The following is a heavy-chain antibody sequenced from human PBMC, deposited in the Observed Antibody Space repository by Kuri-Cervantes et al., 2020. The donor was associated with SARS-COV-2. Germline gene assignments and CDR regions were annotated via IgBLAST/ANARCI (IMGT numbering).Heavy chain of an antibody. CDR1: GGTFSSYA. Sequence: ASVKVSCKASGGTFSSYAISWVRQAPGQGLEWMGGIIPIFGTANYAQKFQGRVTITADESTSTAYMELSSLRSEDTAVYYCARAVGVTIFGVVTAGMDVWGQGTTVTVSS. CDR3: ARAVGVTIFGVVTAGMDV. V-gene: IGHV1-69*13. D-gene: IGHD3-3*01. J-gene: IGHJ6*02. CDR2: IIPIFGTA.